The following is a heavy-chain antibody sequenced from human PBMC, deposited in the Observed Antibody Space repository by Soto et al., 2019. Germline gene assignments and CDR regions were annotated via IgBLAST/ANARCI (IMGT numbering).Heavy chain of an antibody. CDR2: ISAYNGNT. D-gene: IGHD3-3*01. Sequence: GASGKVCGKASGYTFTSYGISWVRQAPGQGLEWMGWISAYNGNTNYAQKLQGRVTMTTDTSTSTAYMELRSLRSDDTAVYYCARDYDFWSGYYSGYWGQGTLVTVSS. CDR1: GYTFTSYG. J-gene: IGHJ4*02. V-gene: IGHV1-18*04. CDR3: ARDYDFWSGYYSGY.